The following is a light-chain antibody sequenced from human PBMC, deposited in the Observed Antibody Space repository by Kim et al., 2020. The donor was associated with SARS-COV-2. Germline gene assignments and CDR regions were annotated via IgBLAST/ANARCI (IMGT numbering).Light chain of an antibody. CDR3: QSADSSGTLVV. V-gene: IGLV3-25*03. J-gene: IGLJ2*01. CDR2: KDS. Sequence: SYELTQPPSVSVSPGQTARITCSGDALPKQYAYWYQQKPGQAPVLVIYKDSERPSGIPERFSGSSSGTTVTLTISGVKAEDEADYYCQSADSSGTLVVFG. CDR1: ALPKQY.